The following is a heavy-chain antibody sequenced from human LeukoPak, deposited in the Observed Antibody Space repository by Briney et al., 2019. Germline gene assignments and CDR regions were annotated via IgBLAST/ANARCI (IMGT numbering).Heavy chain of an antibody. D-gene: IGHD3-22*01. CDR1: GGSISSYY. V-gene: IGHV4-59*08. CDR2: IYYSGST. CDR3: ARGLTRITMTPGY. J-gene: IGHJ6*02. Sequence: SETLSLTCTVSGGSISSYYWSWIRQPPGKGLEWIGYIYYSGSTNYNPSLKSRVTISVDTSKNQFSLKLSSVTAADTAVYYCARGLTRITMTPGYWGQGTTVTVSS.